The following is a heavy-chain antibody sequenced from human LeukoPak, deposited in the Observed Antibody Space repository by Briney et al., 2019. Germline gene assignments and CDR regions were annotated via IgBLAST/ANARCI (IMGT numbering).Heavy chain of an antibody. J-gene: IGHJ5*01. CDR3: ARDLPPRSSSWYWRSDNWFDP. V-gene: IGHV1-69*04. CDR2: IIPNLGIP. Sequence: ASVKVSCKASGGTFSSYCMIWVRQAPGPGLEWMGRIIPNLGIPKYAQKYPGRDKITADKPTNTHYLVLRNLRSEDTAAYYCARDLPPRSSSWYWRSDNWFDPWGQGTLVTVSS. D-gene: IGHD6-13*01. CDR1: GGTFSSYC.